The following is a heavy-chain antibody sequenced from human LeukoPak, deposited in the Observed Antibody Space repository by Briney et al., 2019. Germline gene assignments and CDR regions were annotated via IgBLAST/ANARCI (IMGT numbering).Heavy chain of an antibody. V-gene: IGHV3-30*02. Sequence: GGSLRLSCAASGFTFSSYGMHWVRQAPGKGLEWVAFIRYDGSNKYYADSVKGRFTISRDNSKNTLYLQMNSLRAEDTAVYYCAKGTQGSYDILSGYYAKTYYFDYWGQGTLVTVSS. J-gene: IGHJ4*02. D-gene: IGHD3-9*01. CDR1: GFTFSSYG. CDR2: IRYDGSNK. CDR3: AKGTQGSYDILSGYYAKTYYFDY.